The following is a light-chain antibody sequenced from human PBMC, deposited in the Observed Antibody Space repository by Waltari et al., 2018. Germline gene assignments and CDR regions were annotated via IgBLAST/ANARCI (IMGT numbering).Light chain of an antibody. CDR1: SSDVGGYNY. V-gene: IGLV2-11*01. CDR2: DIN. CDR3: CSYVGPNTFWV. Sequence: QSALTQPRSVSGSPGQSVTISCTGTSSDVGGYNYVSWYQQEPVKAPKLMIYDINKRPSGVPDRFSGSKSGNTASLTISGVQAEDEADYYCCSYVGPNTFWVFGGGTKLTVL. J-gene: IGLJ3*02.